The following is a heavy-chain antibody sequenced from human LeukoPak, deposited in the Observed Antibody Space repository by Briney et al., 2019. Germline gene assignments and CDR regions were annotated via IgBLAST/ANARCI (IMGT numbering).Heavy chain of an antibody. V-gene: IGHV3-21*01. CDR3: ARDRPGITGTTLPDY. J-gene: IGHJ4*02. CDR2: ISSSSSYI. CDR1: GFTFSSYS. Sequence: KPGGSLRLSCAASGFTFSSYSMNWVRQAPGKGLEWVSSISSSSSYIYYADSVKGRFTISRDNAKNSLYLQMNSLRAEDTAVCYCARDRPGITGTTLPDYWGQGTLVTVSS. D-gene: IGHD1-20*01.